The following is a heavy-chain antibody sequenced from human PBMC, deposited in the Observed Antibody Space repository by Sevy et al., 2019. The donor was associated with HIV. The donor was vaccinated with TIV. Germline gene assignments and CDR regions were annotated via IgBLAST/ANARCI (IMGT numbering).Heavy chain of an antibody. CDR1: GFTFSSYG. Sequence: GGSLRLSCAASGFTFSSYGMSWVRQAPGKGLEWVANIKQDGSEKYYGDSVKGRFTITRDNAKNSLYLQMNSLRAEDTAEYYCAREYTRWLPYYFDYWGQGTLVTVSS. CDR2: IKQDGSEK. J-gene: IGHJ4*02. CDR3: AREYTRWLPYYFDY. V-gene: IGHV3-7*01. D-gene: IGHD3-16*01.